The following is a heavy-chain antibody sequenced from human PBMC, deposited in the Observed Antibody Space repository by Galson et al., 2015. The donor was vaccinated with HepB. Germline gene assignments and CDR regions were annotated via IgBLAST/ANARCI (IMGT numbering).Heavy chain of an antibody. D-gene: IGHD6-13*01. V-gene: IGHV3-48*02. J-gene: IGHJ5*02. CDR3: ASCIASLGWFDP. CDR2: ISSSSTI. CDR1: GFTFSSYS. Sequence: SLRLSCAASGFTFSSYSMNWVRQAPGKGLEWVSYISSSSTIYYADSVKGRFTISRDNAKNSLYLQMNSLRDEDTAVYYCASCIASLGWFDPWGQGTLVTVSS.